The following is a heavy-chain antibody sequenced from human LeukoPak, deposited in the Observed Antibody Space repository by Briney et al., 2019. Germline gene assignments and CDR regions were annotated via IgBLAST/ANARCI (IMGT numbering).Heavy chain of an antibody. CDR2: INHSGST. CDR1: GGSFSGYY. Sequence: SETLSLTCAVYGGSFSGYYWSWIRQPPGKGLEWIGEINHSGSTNYNPSLKSRVTISVDTSKNQFSLKLSSVTAADTAVYYCARDLPYWSGGSCLFDHWGQGSLVTVSS. CDR3: ARDLPYWSGGSCLFDH. D-gene: IGHD2-15*01. J-gene: IGHJ4*02. V-gene: IGHV4-34*01.